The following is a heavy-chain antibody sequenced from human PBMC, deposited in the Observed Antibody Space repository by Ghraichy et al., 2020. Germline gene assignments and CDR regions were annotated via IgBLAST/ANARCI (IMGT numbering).Heavy chain of an antibody. CDR3: ARHPTIPIIAQSGMDV. D-gene: IGHD6-13*01. CDR1: GGFISSSSYY. Sequence: SETLSLTCTVSGGFISSSSYYWGWIRQPPGKGLEWIGSIYYSGSIYYNPSLKSRVTISVDTSKNQFSLKLSSVTAADTAVYYCARHPTIPIIAQSGMDVWGQGTTVTVSS. CDR2: IYYSGSI. J-gene: IGHJ6*02. V-gene: IGHV4-39*01.